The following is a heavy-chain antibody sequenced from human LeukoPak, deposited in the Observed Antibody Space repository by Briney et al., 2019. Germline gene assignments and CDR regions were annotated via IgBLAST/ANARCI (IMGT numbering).Heavy chain of an antibody. Sequence: GGSLRLSCAASGFTFSYYSMNWVRQAPGKGLEWVSYISSSSSTIYYADSVKGKFTISRDNPKNTLYLQMSSLRPEDTAVYSCVQDWVATIVAPRHFDYWGQGTLDTVSS. CDR3: VQDWVATIVAPRHFDY. J-gene: IGHJ4*02. D-gene: IGHD5-24*01. CDR1: GFTFSYYS. CDR2: ISSSSSTI. V-gene: IGHV3-48*01.